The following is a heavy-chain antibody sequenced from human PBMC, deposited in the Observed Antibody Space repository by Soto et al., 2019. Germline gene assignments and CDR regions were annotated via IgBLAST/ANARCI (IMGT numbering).Heavy chain of an antibody. Sequence: QVQLQESGPGLVKPSETLSLTCTVSGGSISSYYWSWIRQPPGKGLEWIGYIYYSGSTNYNPSLKSRVTISVDTSKNQFSLKLSSVTAADTAVYYCARGCWYYDFWSGPYYYYGMDVWGQGTTVTVSS. CDR2: IYYSGST. CDR1: GGSISSYY. CDR3: ARGCWYYDFWSGPYYYYGMDV. D-gene: IGHD3-3*01. J-gene: IGHJ6*02. V-gene: IGHV4-59*01.